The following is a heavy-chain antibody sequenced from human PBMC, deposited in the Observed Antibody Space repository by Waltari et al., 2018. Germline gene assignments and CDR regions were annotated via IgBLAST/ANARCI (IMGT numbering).Heavy chain of an antibody. CDR1: GGSFSGYY. J-gene: IGHJ6*02. CDR3: ARGRYCSGGSCYPYYYYYGMDV. Sequence: QVQLQQCGAGLLKPSETLSLTCAVYGGSFSGYYWSWIRPPPGKGLEWIGEINHNGSTNNNPSLKSRVTISVDTSKNQFSLKLSSVTAADTAVYYCARGRYCSGGSCYPYYYYYGMDVWGQGTTVTVSS. D-gene: IGHD2-15*01. CDR2: INHNGST. V-gene: IGHV4-34*01.